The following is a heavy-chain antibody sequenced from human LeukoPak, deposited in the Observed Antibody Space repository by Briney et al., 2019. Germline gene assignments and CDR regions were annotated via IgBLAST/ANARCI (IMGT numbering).Heavy chain of an antibody. D-gene: IGHD1-20*01. CDR1: GYNFTSYW. Sequence: GESLKISGKGSGYNFTSYWIGWVRQMPGKGLEWMEIIYPGDSDTRYSPSFQGQVTISAHKSISTAYLQWSSLKASDTAMYYCARVGVTGTTEGWFDPWGQGTLVTVSS. CDR3: ARVGVTGTTEGWFDP. V-gene: IGHV5-51*01. J-gene: IGHJ5*02. CDR2: IYPGDSDT.